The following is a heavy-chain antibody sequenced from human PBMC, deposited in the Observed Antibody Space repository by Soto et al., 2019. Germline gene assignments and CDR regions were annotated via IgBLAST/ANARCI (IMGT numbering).Heavy chain of an antibody. V-gene: IGHV4-34*01. CDR1: GAFFRGYY. D-gene: IGHD3-16*02. CDR3: ARGAIMITFGGVIVKGAFDI. Sequence: PSEPLSHNCAVYGAFFRGYYWSWIRQPRGKGLEWIGEINHSGSTNYNPSLKSRVTISVDTSKNQFSLKLSSVTAADTAVYYCARGAIMITFGGVIVKGAFDIWGQGTMVT. J-gene: IGHJ3*02. CDR2: INHSGST.